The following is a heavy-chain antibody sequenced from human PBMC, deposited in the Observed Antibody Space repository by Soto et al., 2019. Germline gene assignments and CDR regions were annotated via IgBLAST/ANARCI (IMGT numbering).Heavy chain of an antibody. CDR3: AKDLRWGQRDY. CDR2: INTDGTNT. J-gene: IGHJ4*02. D-gene: IGHD3-16*01. V-gene: IGHV3-74*03. CDR1: GFTFSRYW. Sequence: EVQLVESGGGLVQPGGSLRLSCAVSGFTFSRYWMHWFRQAPGNGLVWVSSINTDGTNTQYADSVRGRFTVSRDNAKNTVYLQMISLRSGDTDVYYCAKDLRWGQRDYWGQGTLVVVSS.